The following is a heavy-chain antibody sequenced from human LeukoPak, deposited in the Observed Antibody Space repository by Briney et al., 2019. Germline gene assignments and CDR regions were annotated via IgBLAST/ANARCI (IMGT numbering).Heavy chain of an antibody. D-gene: IGHD2-2*01. Sequence: GASVKFSSKASVGTPTNYGTGWGGQAPGQGLDWMGRIIRLLDITTYAERFQGRVTITADKSTSTAYLEVSSLRSKDTAVYYCATDGPAAMGADYLYGLDVWGQGTTVSVSS. J-gene: IGHJ6*02. V-gene: IGHV1-69*04. CDR1: VGTPTNYG. CDR3: ATDGPAAMGADYLYGLDV. CDR2: IIRLLDIT.